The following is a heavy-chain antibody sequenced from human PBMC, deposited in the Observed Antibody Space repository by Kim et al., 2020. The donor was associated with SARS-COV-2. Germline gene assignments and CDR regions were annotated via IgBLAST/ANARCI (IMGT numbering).Heavy chain of an antibody. CDR3: ARDLVISWQLFFDH. D-gene: IGHD6-13*01. V-gene: IGHV3-7*03. J-gene: IGHJ4*02. CDR2: INQDANKK. Sequence: GGSLRLSCAASGFMFSNYWMTWVRQAPGKGLEWVANINQDANKKYYVDSVKGRFTISRDNARNSLYLQMNSLRDEDTAVYYCARDLVISWQLFFDHWGQGTLVAVSS. CDR1: GFMFSNYW.